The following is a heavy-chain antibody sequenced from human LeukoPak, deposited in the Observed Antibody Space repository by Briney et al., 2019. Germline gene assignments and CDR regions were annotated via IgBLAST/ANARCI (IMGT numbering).Heavy chain of an antibody. CDR2: IYHSGST. V-gene: IGHV4-38-2*02. Sequence: SETLSLTCTVSGYSISSGYYWGWIRQPPGKGLEWIGSIYHSGSTYYNPSLKSRVTISVDRSKNQFSLKLSSVTAADTAVYYCASFDSRSPYYYMDVWGKGTTVTVSS. J-gene: IGHJ6*03. CDR1: GYSISSGYY. D-gene: IGHD3-22*01. CDR3: ASFDSRSPYYYMDV.